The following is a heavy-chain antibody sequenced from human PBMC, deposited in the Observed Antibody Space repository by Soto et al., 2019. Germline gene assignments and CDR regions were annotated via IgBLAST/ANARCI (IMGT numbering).Heavy chain of an antibody. D-gene: IGHD3-22*01. V-gene: IGHV3-30*18. CDR1: GXTFXXXX. CDR2: VSDDGSNK. Sequence: GGSMILSCAASGXTFXXXXXXXXXXXXXKGLEWVAVVSDDGSNKYYADSVKGRFTISRDNSKXTXXXXXXSXXAXDTAXXXXAKEWVYDSSGWSFDYLGQGTLVTVSS. J-gene: IGHJ4*02. CDR3: AKEWVYDSSGWSFDY.